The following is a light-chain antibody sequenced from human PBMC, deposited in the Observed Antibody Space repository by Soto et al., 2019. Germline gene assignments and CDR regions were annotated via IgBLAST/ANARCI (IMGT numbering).Light chain of an antibody. CDR2: GAS. J-gene: IGKJ1*01. V-gene: IGKV3-15*01. CDR1: QSVSSN. Sequence: HTPVTLSLSRGERATLSCRASQSVSSNLAWYQQKPGQAPRLLIYGASTRATGIPARFSGSGSGTEFTLTISSLQSEDFAVYYCQQYNNWPPWTFGQGTKVDIK. CDR3: QQYNNWPPWT.